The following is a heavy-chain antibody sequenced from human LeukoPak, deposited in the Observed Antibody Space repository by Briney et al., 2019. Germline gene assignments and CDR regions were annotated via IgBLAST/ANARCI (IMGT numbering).Heavy chain of an antibody. CDR1: GGSFGGYY. D-gene: IGHD3-10*01. Sequence: SETLSLTCAVYGGSFGGYYWSWIRQPPGKGLEWIGEINHSGSTNYNPSLKSRVTISVDTSKNQFSLKLSSVTAADTAVYYCARGWTREYYFDYWGQGTLVTVSS. CDR3: ARGWTREYYFDY. V-gene: IGHV4-34*01. J-gene: IGHJ4*02. CDR2: INHSGST.